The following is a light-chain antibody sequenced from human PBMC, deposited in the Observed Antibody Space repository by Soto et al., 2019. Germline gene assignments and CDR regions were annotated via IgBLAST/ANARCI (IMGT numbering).Light chain of an antibody. CDR3: SSYTDSSTVI. Sequence: QSALTQPASVSGSPGQLITISCTGTSRDIGTYHYVSWYQQYPGKAPKLIIFDVNSRPSGVSERFLGSKSGNTASLAVSGLQAEDEADYYCSSYTDSSTVIFGGGTKVTVL. CDR1: SRDIGTYHY. V-gene: IGLV2-14*03. CDR2: DVN. J-gene: IGLJ2*01.